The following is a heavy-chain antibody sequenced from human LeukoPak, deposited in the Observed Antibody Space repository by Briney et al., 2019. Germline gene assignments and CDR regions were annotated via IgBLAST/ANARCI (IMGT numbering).Heavy chain of an antibody. CDR1: GFTFSSYA. J-gene: IGHJ4*02. V-gene: IGHV3-23*01. CDR2: ISGSGGDT. CDR3: ARAQGRTAHYFDL. D-gene: IGHD2-21*02. Sequence: PGGSLRLSCAASGFTFSSYAMSWVRQAPGKGLEWVSAISGSGGDTYYTESVKGRFTISRDTSKNTLNLQMNSLEADDTAVYCCARAQGRTAHYFDLWGQGVLVTVSS.